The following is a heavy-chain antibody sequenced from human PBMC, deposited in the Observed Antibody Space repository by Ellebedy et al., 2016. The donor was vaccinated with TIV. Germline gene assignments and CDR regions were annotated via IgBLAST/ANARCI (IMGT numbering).Heavy chain of an antibody. CDR1: GYTFTSYG. CDR3: ARVTYYDFWSGYSPTAGHDAFDI. V-gene: IGHV1-18*04. Sequence: ASVKVSCXASGYTFTSYGISWVRQAPGQGLEWMGWISAYNGNTNYAQKLQGRVTMTTDTSTSTAYMELRSLRSDDTAVYYCARVTYYDFWSGYSPTAGHDAFDIWGQGTMVTVSS. CDR2: ISAYNGNT. D-gene: IGHD3-3*01. J-gene: IGHJ3*02.